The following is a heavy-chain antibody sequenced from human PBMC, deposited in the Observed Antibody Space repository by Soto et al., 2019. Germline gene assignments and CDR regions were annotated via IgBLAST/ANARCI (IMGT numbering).Heavy chain of an antibody. CDR1: GFSFDDYG. D-gene: IGHD1-20*01. Sequence: EVQLVESGGGSVQPGRSLRLSCAASGFSFDDYGMHWVRQGPGKGLEWVSGISWNSGDIYYADSVKGRFTISRDNAKRSLYLQMNSLRTEDTALYYCAKDNNLDSVGPFDYWGQGILVTVSS. CDR3: AKDNNLDSVGPFDY. J-gene: IGHJ4*02. CDR2: ISWNSGDI. V-gene: IGHV3-9*01.